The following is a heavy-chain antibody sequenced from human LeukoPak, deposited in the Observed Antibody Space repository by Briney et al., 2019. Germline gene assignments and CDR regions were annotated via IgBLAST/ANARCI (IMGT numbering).Heavy chain of an antibody. V-gene: IGHV4-59*01. CDR3: ARVEYSSSFDY. CDR1: GGSISSYY. D-gene: IGHD6-6*01. J-gene: IGHJ4*02. Sequence: TSETLSLXCTVSGGSISSYYWSWIRQPPGKGLEWIGYIYYSGSTNYNPSLKSRVTVSVDTSKNQFSLKLSSVTAADTAVYYCARVEYSSSFDYWGQGTLVTVSS. CDR2: IYYSGST.